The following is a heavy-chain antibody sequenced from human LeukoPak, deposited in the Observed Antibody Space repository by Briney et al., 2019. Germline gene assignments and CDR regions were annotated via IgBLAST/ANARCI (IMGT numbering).Heavy chain of an antibody. V-gene: IGHV4-34*01. J-gene: IGHJ4*02. Sequence: PSETLSLTCAIYGGSFSGYYWSWIRQPPGKGLEWIGEINHSGSTNYNPSLKSRVTISVDTSKNQFSLKLSSVTAADTAVYYCARGRRWLVPPYIDYWGQGTLVTVSS. CDR1: GGSFSGYY. D-gene: IGHD6-19*01. CDR2: INHSGST. CDR3: ARGRRWLVPPYIDY.